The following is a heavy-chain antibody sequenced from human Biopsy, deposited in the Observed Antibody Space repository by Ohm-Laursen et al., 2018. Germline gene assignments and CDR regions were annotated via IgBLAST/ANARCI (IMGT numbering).Heavy chain of an antibody. Sequence: SLRLSCAAFGFDFSDYSMSWVRQAPGKGLEWVSSVTTTSSYIYYADSVKGRFTISRDNANKSLYLQMNSLRAEDTAVYYCATTRSFDNWGQGTLVTVSS. V-gene: IGHV3-21*04. CDR2: VTTTSSYI. CDR1: GFDFSDYS. D-gene: IGHD5-24*01. J-gene: IGHJ4*02. CDR3: ATTRSFDN.